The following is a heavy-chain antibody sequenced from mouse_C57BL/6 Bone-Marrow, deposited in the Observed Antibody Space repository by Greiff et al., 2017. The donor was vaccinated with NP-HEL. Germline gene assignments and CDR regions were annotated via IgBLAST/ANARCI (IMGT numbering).Heavy chain of an antibody. V-gene: IGHV1-5*01. CDR3: TGVPNYYGSSPFDY. J-gene: IGHJ2*01. D-gene: IGHD1-1*01. Sequence: VQLQQSGTVLARPGASVKMSCKTSGYTFTSYWMHWVKQRPGQGLEWIGAIYPGNSDTSYNQKFKGKAKLTAVTSASTAYMELSSLTNEDSAVYYCTGVPNYYGSSPFDYWGQGTTLTVSS. CDR2: IYPGNSDT. CDR1: GYTFTSYW.